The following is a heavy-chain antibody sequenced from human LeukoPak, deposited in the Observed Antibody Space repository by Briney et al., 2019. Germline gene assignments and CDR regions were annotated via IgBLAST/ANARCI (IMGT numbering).Heavy chain of an antibody. CDR2: INHSGST. CDR3: ARGGLAYCGGDRSPYYFDY. D-gene: IGHD2-21*02. V-gene: IGHV4-34*01. Sequence: SETLSLTCAVYGGSFSGYYWSWIRQPPGKGLEWIGEINHSGSTNYNPSLKSRVTISVDTSKNQFSLKLSSVTAADTAVYYCARGGLAYCGGDRSPYYFDYWGQGTLVTVSS. CDR1: GGSFSGYY. J-gene: IGHJ4*02.